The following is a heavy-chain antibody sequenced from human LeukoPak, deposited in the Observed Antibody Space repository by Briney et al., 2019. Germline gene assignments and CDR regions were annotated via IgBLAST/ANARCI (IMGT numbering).Heavy chain of an antibody. CDR1: GGSFSGYY. Sequence: SETLSLTCAVYGGSFSGYYWSWIRQPPGKGLEWIGEINHSGSTNYNPSLKSRVTISVDTSKNQFSLNLSSVTAADTAVYYCARGYSRAYYFDYWGQGTLVTVSS. V-gene: IGHV4-34*01. CDR3: ARGYSRAYYFDY. CDR2: INHSGST. D-gene: IGHD6-13*01. J-gene: IGHJ4*02.